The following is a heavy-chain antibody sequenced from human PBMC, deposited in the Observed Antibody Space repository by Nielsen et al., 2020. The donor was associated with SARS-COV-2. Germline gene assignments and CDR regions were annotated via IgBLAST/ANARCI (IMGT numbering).Heavy chain of an antibody. CDR3: ARETFEYTSSFYDY. D-gene: IGHD6-6*01. Sequence: GESLKISCAASGFTFDDYGMSWVRQAPGKGLEWVSGINWNGGSTGYADSVKGRLTISRDNSKNTLYLQMNSLREDDTAVYYCARETFEYTSSFYDYWGQGTLVTVSS. V-gene: IGHV3-20*04. CDR2: INWNGGST. CDR1: GFTFDDYG. J-gene: IGHJ4*02.